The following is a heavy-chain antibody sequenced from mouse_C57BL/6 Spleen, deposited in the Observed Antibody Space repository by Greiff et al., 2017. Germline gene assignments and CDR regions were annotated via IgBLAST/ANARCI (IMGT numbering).Heavy chain of an antibody. CDR3: ARLGGTGYFDV. D-gene: IGHD4-1*01. CDR1: GYTFTSYW. V-gene: IGHV1-50*01. Sequence: QVQLKQSGAELVKPGASVKLSCKASGYTFTSYWMQWVKQRPGQGLEWIGEIDPSDSYTNYNQKFKGKATLTVDTSSSTAYMQLSSLTSEDSAVYYCARLGGTGYFDVWGTGTTVTVSS. J-gene: IGHJ1*03. CDR2: IDPSDSYT.